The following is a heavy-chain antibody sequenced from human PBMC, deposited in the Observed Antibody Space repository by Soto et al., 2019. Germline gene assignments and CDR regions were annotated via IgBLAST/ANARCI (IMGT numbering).Heavy chain of an antibody. V-gene: IGHV1-8*01. CDR1: GYTFTSYD. Sequence: ASVKVSCNASGYTFTSYDINWVRQATGQGLEWMGWMNPNSGNTGYAQKFQGRVTMTRNTSISTAYMELSSLRSEDTAVYYCARVDSVSMVRGVTWPDYWGQGTLVTVPQ. J-gene: IGHJ4*02. D-gene: IGHD3-10*01. CDR2: MNPNSGNT. CDR3: ARVDSVSMVRGVTWPDY.